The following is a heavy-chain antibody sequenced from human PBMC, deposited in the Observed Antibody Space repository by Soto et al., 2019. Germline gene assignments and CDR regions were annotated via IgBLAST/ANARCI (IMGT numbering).Heavy chain of an antibody. Sequence: QVQLVESGGGVVQPGRSLRLSCAASGFTFSSYGMHWVRQAPGKGLEWVAVIWYDGSNKYYADTVKGRFTISRDNSKNTLYLQMNSLGAEDTAVYYGARDPSMVRPRGYFDYWGQGTLVTVSS. CDR1: GFTFSSYG. CDR2: IWYDGSNK. J-gene: IGHJ4*02. CDR3: ARDPSMVRPRGYFDY. V-gene: IGHV3-33*01. D-gene: IGHD3-10*01.